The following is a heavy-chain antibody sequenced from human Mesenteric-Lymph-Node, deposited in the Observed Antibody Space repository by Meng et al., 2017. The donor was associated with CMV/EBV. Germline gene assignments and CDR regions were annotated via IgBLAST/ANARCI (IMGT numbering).Heavy chain of an antibody. D-gene: IGHD6-6*01. CDR1: GGTFSSYA. J-gene: IGHJ5*02. Sequence: SVKVSCKASGGTFSSYAISWVRQALGQGLEWMGGIIPILGIANYAQKFQGRVTITADKSTSTAYMELSSLRSEDTAVYYCAREASQPDSSSPGWFDPWGQGTLVTVSS. V-gene: IGHV1-69*10. CDR2: IIPILGIA. CDR3: AREASQPDSSSPGWFDP.